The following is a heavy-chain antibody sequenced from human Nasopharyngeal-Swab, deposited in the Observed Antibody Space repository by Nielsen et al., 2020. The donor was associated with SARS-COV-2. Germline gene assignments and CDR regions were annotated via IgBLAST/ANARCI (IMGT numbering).Heavy chain of an antibody. V-gene: IGHV4-34*01. J-gene: IGHJ3*02. D-gene: IGHD3-9*01. CDR2: INHSGST. CDR3: ARGTGHGAFDI. CDR1: GGSFSSYY. Sequence: SETLSLTCAVYGGSFSSYYWNWIRQPPGKGLEWIGEINHSGSTNYNPSLKSRITISVDKSKNQLSLKLSSVTAADTAVYYCARGTGHGAFDIWGQGTMVTVSS.